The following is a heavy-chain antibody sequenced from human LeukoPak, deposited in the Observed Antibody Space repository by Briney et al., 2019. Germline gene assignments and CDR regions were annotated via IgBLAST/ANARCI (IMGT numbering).Heavy chain of an antibody. CDR3: AKFRDSSTSNFDC. Sequence: PGGSLRLSCAGSGFTFSSYAMSWVRQAPGKGLEWVSVFTGSGGSTYYADSVKGRFTISRDNSKNTLYLQMNSLRAEDTAVYYCAKFRDSSTSNFDCWGQGALVTVSS. J-gene: IGHJ4*02. D-gene: IGHD2-21*02. V-gene: IGHV3-23*01. CDR2: FTGSGGST. CDR1: GFTFSSYA.